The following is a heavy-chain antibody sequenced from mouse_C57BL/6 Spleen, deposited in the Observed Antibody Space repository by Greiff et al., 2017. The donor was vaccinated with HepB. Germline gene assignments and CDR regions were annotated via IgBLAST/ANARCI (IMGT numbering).Heavy chain of an antibody. CDR2: IYPGDGDT. D-gene: IGHD1-1*01. CDR1: GYAFSSYW. Sequence: VQLQQSGAELVKPGASVKISCKASGYAFSSYWMNWVKQRPGKGLEWIGQIYPGDGDTNYNGKFKGKAILTADKSSSTAYMQLSSLTSEDSAVYFCARRGRTHYAMDYWGQGTSVTVSS. J-gene: IGHJ4*01. V-gene: IGHV1-80*01. CDR3: ARRGRTHYAMDY.